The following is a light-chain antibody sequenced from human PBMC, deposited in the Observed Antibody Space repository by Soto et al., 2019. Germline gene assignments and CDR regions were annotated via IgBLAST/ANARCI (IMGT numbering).Light chain of an antibody. J-gene: IGKJ1*01. CDR2: GAS. V-gene: IGKV3-15*01. Sequence: TQSPASLSLSPGERATLSCRAGQSVSDYLAWYQQKPGQPPRLLIYGASTRATGIPARFSGSGSGTDFTLTISSLQSEDFAVYYCQQYNNWPPWTFGQGTKVDIK. CDR1: QSVSDY. CDR3: QQYNNWPPWT.